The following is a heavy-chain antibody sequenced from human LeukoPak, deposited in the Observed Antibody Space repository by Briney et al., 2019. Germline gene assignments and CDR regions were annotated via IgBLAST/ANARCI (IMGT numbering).Heavy chain of an antibody. CDR1: GFTFSSYS. Sequence: GGSLRLSCAASGFTFSSYSMNWVRQAPGKGLEWASYISSSSSTIYYADSVKGRFTISRDNAKNSLYLQMNSLRAEDTAVYYCARNLGYCSGGSCYPETYYFDYWGQGTLVTVSS. D-gene: IGHD2-15*01. CDR3: ARNLGYCSGGSCYPETYYFDY. CDR2: ISSSSSTI. V-gene: IGHV3-48*01. J-gene: IGHJ4*02.